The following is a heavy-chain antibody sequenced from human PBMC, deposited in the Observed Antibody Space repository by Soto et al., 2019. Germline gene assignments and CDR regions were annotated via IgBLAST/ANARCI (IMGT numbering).Heavy chain of an antibody. V-gene: IGHV3-33*01. D-gene: IGHD6-19*01. CDR2: IWYDGSNK. CDR3: ARDRVYGPSSGWLFDY. CDR1: VFTFSSYG. Sequence: QVQLVESGGGVVQPGRSLRLSCAESVFTFSSYGVHWVRQAPGKGLEWVAVIWYDGSNKYYADSVKGRFTISRDNSKNRLYLQMNSLRAEDTAVYYCARDRVYGPSSGWLFDYWGQGTLVTVSS. J-gene: IGHJ4*02.